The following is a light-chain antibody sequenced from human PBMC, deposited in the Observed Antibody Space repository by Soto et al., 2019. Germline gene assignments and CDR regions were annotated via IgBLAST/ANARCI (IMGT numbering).Light chain of an antibody. CDR1: QGINNY. V-gene: IGKV1-17*03. CDR3: LHHNSFPLA. J-gene: IGKJ4*01. CDR2: AAS. Sequence: DIQMTQSPSAMSASVGDRVTITCRASQGINNYLVWFQQKPGKVPKRLISAASSLQGGVPSRFSGSGFGTEFTLTSSNLQPEDFATYYCLHHNSFPLAFGGGTKVDIK.